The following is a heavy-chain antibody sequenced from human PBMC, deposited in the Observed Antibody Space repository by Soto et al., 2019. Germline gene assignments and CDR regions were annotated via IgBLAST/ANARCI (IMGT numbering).Heavy chain of an antibody. D-gene: IGHD2-2*03. CDR1: GGSLSSYY. J-gene: IGHJ6*02. Sequence: SETLSLTCVVSGGSLSSYYWSWIRQPPGKGLEWIGYIYYRGSTNYNPSLLSRVTISVDTSKNEFSLRLSSVTAADTAVYYCARLNGYCISTNCHGYYGMDVWGQGTTVTVSS. CDR3: ARLNGYCISTNCHGYYGMDV. CDR2: IYYRGST. V-gene: IGHV4-59*08.